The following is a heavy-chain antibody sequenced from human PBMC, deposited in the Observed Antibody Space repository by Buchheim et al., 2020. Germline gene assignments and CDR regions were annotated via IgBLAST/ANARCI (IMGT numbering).Heavy chain of an antibody. J-gene: IGHJ6*02. CDR1: GFTFSSYG. CDR3: ARDDLFRAYEWDV. CDR2: IWYDGSNK. V-gene: IGHV3-33*01. D-gene: IGHD5-12*01. Sequence: QVQLVESGGGVVQPGRSLRLSCAASGFTFSSYGMHWVRQAPGKGLEWVAVIWYDGSNKFYADCVKGRFTISRDNSKNTLYLQMNSLRAEDTAVYYCARDDLFRAYEWDVWGQGTT.